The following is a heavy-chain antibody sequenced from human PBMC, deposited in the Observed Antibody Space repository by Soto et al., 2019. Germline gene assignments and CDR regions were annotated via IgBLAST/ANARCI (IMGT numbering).Heavy chain of an antibody. J-gene: IGHJ6*02. D-gene: IGHD2-15*01. Sequence: QVQLVESGGGVVQPGGYLRLSCTTSGFTFNTYGMHWVRQAPGKRLGWVAIIWYDGSNKYYADSVKGRFTISRDNSKNTLYFQMHSLRAEDTALYHCARADCTGAYCYSWPFNYGVDVWGQGATVTVSS. CDR3: ARADCTGAYCYSWPFNYGVDV. CDR2: IWYDGSNK. CDR1: GFTFNTYG. V-gene: IGHV3-33*08.